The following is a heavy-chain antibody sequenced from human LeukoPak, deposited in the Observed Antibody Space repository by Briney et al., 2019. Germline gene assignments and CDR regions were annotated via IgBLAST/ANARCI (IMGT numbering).Heavy chain of an antibody. CDR1: GFTFSSYA. J-gene: IGHJ4*02. D-gene: IGHD6-19*01. Sequence: PGGSLRLSCAASGFTFSSYAVHWVRQAPGKGLEWVAVISYDGSNKYYADSVKGRFTISRDNSKNTLYLQMNSLRAEDTAMYYCARDGDRYSSGWYLYYFDYWGQGTLVTVSS. V-gene: IGHV3-30-3*01. CDR3: ARDGDRYSSGWYLYYFDY. CDR2: ISYDGSNK.